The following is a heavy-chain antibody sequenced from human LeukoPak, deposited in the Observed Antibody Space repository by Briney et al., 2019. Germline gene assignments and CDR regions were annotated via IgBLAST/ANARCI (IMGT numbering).Heavy chain of an antibody. Sequence: ASVKVSCKASGYTFTGYYMHWVRQAPGQGLEWMGWINPNSGGTNYAQKFQGRVTMTRDTSISTAYMEPSRLRSDDTAVYYCARGMGYSGHDGIDYWGQGTLVTVSS. D-gene: IGHD5-12*01. CDR2: INPNSGGT. J-gene: IGHJ4*02. V-gene: IGHV1-2*02. CDR3: ARGMGYSGHDGIDY. CDR1: GYTFTGYY.